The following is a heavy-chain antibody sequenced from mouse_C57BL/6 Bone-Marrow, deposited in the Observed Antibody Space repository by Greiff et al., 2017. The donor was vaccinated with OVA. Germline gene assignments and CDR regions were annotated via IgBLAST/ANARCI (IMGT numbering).Heavy chain of an antibody. CDR3: ARRSDYGSSYWFAY. CDR2: INPYNGGT. CDR1: GYTFTDYY. D-gene: IGHD1-1*01. V-gene: IGHV1-19*01. Sequence: VQLQQSGPVLVKPGASVKMSCKASGYTFTDYYMNWVKQSHGKSLEWIGVINPYNGGTSYNQKFKGKATLTVDKSSSTAYRELNSLTSEDSAVYYCARRSDYGSSYWFAYWGQGTLVTVSA. J-gene: IGHJ3*01.